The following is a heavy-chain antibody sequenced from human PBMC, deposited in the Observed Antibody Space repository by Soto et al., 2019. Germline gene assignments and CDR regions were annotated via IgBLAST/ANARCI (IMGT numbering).Heavy chain of an antibody. Sequence: ASVKVSCKASGGTFSSYAISWVRQAPGQGLEWMGGIIPIFGTANYAQKFQGRVTITADESTSTAYMELSSLRSEDTAVYYCARDTVLGYCSGGSCWVGPYYYYGMDVWGQGTTVTVSS. CDR3: ARDTVLGYCSGGSCWVGPYYYYGMDV. D-gene: IGHD2-15*01. CDR1: GGTFSSYA. V-gene: IGHV1-69*13. CDR2: IIPIFGTA. J-gene: IGHJ6*02.